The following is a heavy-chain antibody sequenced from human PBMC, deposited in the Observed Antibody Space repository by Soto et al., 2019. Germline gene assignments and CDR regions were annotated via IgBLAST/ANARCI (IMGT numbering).Heavy chain of an antibody. J-gene: IGHJ6*02. V-gene: IGHV3-23*01. CDR1: GFTFRNYA. CDR2: ISGNGGTT. Sequence: EVQLLESGGGLVQPGGSLRLSCAASGFTFRNYAMTWVRQAPGKGLEWVSGISGNGGTTYYADSVKGRFTISRDNSKNTEYLQKNSLRAEDTAVYYCAKDPIQLWPGGMDVWGQGTTVTVSS. D-gene: IGHD5-18*01. CDR3: AKDPIQLWPGGMDV.